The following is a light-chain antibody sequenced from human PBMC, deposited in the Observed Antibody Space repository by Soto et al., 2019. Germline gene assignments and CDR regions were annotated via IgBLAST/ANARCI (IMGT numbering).Light chain of an antibody. J-gene: IGKJ4*01. CDR3: KQDNGYSHN. Sequence: DIQMTQSPSTLSASVVDRVTITCRASQSISNWLAWYQQKPGKAPKVLFYEASSLQSGVPSRFSGSGFGTEFTLTISIRHPDDLATYYFKQDNGYSHNVGGGPQVEI. CDR2: EAS. V-gene: IGKV1-5*03. CDR1: QSISNW.